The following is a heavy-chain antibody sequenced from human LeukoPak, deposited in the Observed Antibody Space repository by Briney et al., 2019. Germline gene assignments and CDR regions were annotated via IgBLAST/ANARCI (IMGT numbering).Heavy chain of an antibody. Sequence: SESLSRTCTVSGGSISRFYWSWIRQPRGRGLEWIGYIYYSGSTNYNPSIKSRVTISVDTSKNQFSLKLSSVTAADTAVYYCARYKYSSSFIDDWGQGTLVTVSS. CDR1: GGSISRFY. D-gene: IGHD6-13*01. V-gene: IGHV4-59*01. CDR2: IYYSGST. J-gene: IGHJ4*02. CDR3: ARYKYSSSFIDD.